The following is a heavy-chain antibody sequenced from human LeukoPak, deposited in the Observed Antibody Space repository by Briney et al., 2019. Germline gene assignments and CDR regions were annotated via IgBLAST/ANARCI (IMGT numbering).Heavy chain of an antibody. D-gene: IGHD3-10*01. CDR2: ISYDGSDK. V-gene: IGHV3-30*03. J-gene: IGHJ4*02. CDR1: GFTFKNYG. CDR3: ASLRSGSGTFYNDY. Sequence: GGPVRLPCGALGFTFKNYGTQGLRQTPGKALEWGTLISYDGSDKYYADSVKARFSISRDNSKNTLYLQMNSLRAGDAAVYYCASLRSGSGTFYNDYWGQGTLVTVSS.